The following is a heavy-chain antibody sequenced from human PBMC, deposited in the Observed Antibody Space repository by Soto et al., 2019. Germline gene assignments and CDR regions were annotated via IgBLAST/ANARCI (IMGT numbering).Heavy chain of an antibody. CDR2: IIPIFGTA. CDR3: ARDLKPSQTPRAFDI. V-gene: IGHV1-69*13. Sequence: SVKVSCKASGGTFSSYAISWVRQAPGQGLEWMGGIIPIFGTANYAQKFQGRVTVTADESTSTAYMELSSLRSEDTAVYYCARDLKPSQTPRAFDIWGQGTMVTVSS. J-gene: IGHJ3*02. CDR1: GGTFSSYA.